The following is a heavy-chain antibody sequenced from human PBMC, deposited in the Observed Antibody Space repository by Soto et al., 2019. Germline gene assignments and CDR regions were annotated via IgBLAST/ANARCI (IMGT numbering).Heavy chain of an antibody. Sequence: EVQLVESGGGLVQPGGSLRLSCAASGFTFSSYSMNWVRQAPGKGLEWVSYISSSSSTIYYADSVKGRFTISRDNAKNSLYLQMNSLRDEDTAVYYCARDRAEWEQLAAFDYWGQGTLVTVSS. CDR1: GFTFSSYS. V-gene: IGHV3-48*02. CDR3: ARDRAEWEQLAAFDY. D-gene: IGHD1-26*01. CDR2: ISSSSSTI. J-gene: IGHJ4*02.